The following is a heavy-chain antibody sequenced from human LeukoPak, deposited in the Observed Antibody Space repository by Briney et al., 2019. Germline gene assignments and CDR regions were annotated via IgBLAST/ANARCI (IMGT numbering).Heavy chain of an antibody. CDR3: ARHPEDIVVVVAATEISAFDI. CDR2: IYPGDSDT. CDR1: GYSFTSYW. D-gene: IGHD2-15*01. J-gene: IGHJ3*02. Sequence: GESLKISCQGSGYSFTSYWIGWVRQLPGKGLEWMGIIYPGDSDTRYSPSFQGQVTIPADKSISTAYLQWSSLKASDTAMYYCARHPEDIVVVVAATEISAFDIWGQGTMVTVSS. V-gene: IGHV5-51*01.